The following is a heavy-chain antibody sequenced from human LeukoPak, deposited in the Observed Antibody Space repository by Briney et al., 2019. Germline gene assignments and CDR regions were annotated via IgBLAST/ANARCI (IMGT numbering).Heavy chain of an antibody. CDR1: GDSISSYY. J-gene: IGHJ4*02. Sequence: SETLSLTCTVSGDSISSYYWTWIRQSPGKGLEWIGYIYYGGNTIYNPSLKSRVTMSVDTSKNQFSLKLSSVTAADTAVYYCARLSSRRFPPTYSFDRRNYFDYWGQGTLVTVSS. D-gene: IGHD3-22*01. V-gene: IGHV4-59*12. CDR3: ARLSSRRFPPTYSFDRRNYFDY. CDR2: IYYGGNT.